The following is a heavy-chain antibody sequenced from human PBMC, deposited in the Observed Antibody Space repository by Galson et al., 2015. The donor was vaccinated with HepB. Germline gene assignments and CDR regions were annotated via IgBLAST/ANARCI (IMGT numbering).Heavy chain of an antibody. CDR1: GFTFSSYS. V-gene: IGHV3-21*01. CDR2: ISSSSSYI. D-gene: IGHD2-2*01. J-gene: IGHJ5*02. Sequence: SLRLSCAASGFTFSSYSMNWVRQAPGKGLEWVSSISSSSSYIYYADSVKGRFTISRDNAKNSLYLQMNSLRAEDTAVYYCARALGTVVPAATFAWWFDPWGQGTLVTVSS. CDR3: ARALGTVVPAATFAWWFDP.